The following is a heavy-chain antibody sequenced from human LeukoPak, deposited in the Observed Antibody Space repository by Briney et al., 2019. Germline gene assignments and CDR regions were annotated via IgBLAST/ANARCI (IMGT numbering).Heavy chain of an antibody. V-gene: IGHV3-7*01. CDR3: ARYGSGNYLVFDY. D-gene: IGHD3-10*01. CDR1: GFTFSSYW. J-gene: IGHJ4*02. Sequence: PGGSLRLSCAASGFTFSSYWMSWVRQAPGKGLEWVANIKQDGSEKYYVDSVRGRFTISRDNAKNSLYLQMNSLRAEDTAVYYCARYGSGNYLVFDYWGQGTLVTVSS. CDR2: IKQDGSEK.